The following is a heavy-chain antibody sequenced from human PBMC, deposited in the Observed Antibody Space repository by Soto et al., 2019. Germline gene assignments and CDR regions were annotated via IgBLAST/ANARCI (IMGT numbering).Heavy chain of an antibody. CDR3: AEEGATPVYFDF. CDR1: GFTFSSYG. CDR2: ISYDGSNK. V-gene: IGHV3-30*18. J-gene: IGHJ4*02. D-gene: IGHD1-26*01. Sequence: QVQLVESGGGVVQPGRSLRLSCAASGFTFSSYGMHWVRQAPGKGLEWVAVISYDGSNKYYADSVKGRFTISRDNSKNTLYLRVNSLRAEDTAVYYCAEEGATPVYFDFWGQGTLVTVSS.